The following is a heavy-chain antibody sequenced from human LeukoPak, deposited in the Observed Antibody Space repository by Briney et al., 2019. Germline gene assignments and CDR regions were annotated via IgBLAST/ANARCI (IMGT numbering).Heavy chain of an antibody. CDR3: AKFAVGWLFAFPGDY. Sequence: GGSLRLSCAVSGFTFSNYAMSWVRQAPGKGLEWVSSISGRGDNIHYGDSVKGRATISRDNSKDTLHLQVNSPRAEDTAVYYCAKFAVGWLFAFPGDYWGQGVLVTVSS. CDR2: ISGRGDNI. CDR1: GFTFSNYA. D-gene: IGHD6-19*01. J-gene: IGHJ4*02. V-gene: IGHV3-23*01.